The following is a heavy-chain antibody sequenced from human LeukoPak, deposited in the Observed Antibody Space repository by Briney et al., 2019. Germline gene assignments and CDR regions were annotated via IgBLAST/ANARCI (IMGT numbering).Heavy chain of an antibody. CDR2: ISWNSGSI. CDR1: GFTFDDYA. J-gene: IGHJ6*03. V-gene: IGHV3-9*01. CDR3: AKDIRGYYYYMDV. Sequence: GRSLRLSCAASGFTFDDYAMHWVRQAPGKGLEWGSGISWNSGSIGYADSVKGRFTISRDNAKNSLYLQMNSLRAEDTALYYCAKDIRGYYYYMDVWGKGTTVTVSS. D-gene: IGHD3-10*01.